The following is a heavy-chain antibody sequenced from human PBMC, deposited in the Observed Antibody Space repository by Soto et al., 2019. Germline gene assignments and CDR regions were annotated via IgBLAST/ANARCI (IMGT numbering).Heavy chain of an antibody. Sequence: GGSLRLSCAASGFTFSSYWMHWVRQGPGKGLVWVSRISGDGTTTNYVDSVKGRFTTSRDNAKNTLYLEMNSLRAEDTSVYYCVRESSSLIRSLDNWGQGALVTVSS. J-gene: IGHJ4*02. CDR2: ISGDGTTT. V-gene: IGHV3-74*01. CDR1: GFTFSSYW. CDR3: VRESSSLIRSLDN. D-gene: IGHD2-8*01.